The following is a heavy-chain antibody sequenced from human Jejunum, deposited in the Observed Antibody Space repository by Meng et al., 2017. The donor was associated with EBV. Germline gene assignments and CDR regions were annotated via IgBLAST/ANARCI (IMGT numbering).Heavy chain of an antibody. CDR3: ARGAYTSTWF. CDR2: IYYRSKWYY. CDR1: GDSVSSNSAA. V-gene: IGHV6-1*01. D-gene: IGHD6-13*01. Sequence: QVHVQQSAPGRVQPSHTLSLTWSISGDSVSSNSAALHWIRQSPSRGLEWLGRIYYRSKWYYDYEVSVKSRMTITPDTSKNHFSLQLNSVTPEDTAVYYCARGAYTSTWFWGQGTLVTVSS. J-gene: IGHJ1*01.